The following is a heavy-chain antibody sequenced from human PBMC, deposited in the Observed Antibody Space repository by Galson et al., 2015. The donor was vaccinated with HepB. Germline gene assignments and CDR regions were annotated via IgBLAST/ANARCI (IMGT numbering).Heavy chain of an antibody. V-gene: IGHV3-23*01. J-gene: IGHJ3*01. CDR1: GSTFMNYA. CDR2: ISGSGGST. CDR3: ARLHSNTWFDVFDF. Sequence: SLRLSCAASGSTFMNYAMSWVRRAPGKGLEWVSLISGSGGSTNYADSVKGRFTISRDNSKNMLYLQMNSLRVEDTAKYYCARLHSNTWFDVFDFWGQGTTVAVSS. D-gene: IGHD6-13*01.